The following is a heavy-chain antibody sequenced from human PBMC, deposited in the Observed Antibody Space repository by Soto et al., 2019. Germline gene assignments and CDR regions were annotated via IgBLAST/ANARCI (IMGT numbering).Heavy chain of an antibody. D-gene: IGHD3-22*01. CDR3: ARDRGYYYTAGDY. V-gene: IGHV3-30-3*01. Sequence: QVQLVESGGGVVQPGRSLRLSCAASGFTFSSYAMHWVRQAPGKGLEWVAVISYDGSNKYYADSVKGRFTISRDKSKNTLYLQMNSLRAEDTAVYYCARDRGYYYTAGDYWGQGTLVTVSS. CDR1: GFTFSSYA. CDR2: ISYDGSNK. J-gene: IGHJ4*02.